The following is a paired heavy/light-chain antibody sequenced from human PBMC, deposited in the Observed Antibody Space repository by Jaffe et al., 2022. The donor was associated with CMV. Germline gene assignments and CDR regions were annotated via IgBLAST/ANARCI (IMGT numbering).Heavy chain of an antibody. Sequence: EVQLVESGGGLVQPGGSLRLSCAASGFTFSSYAMSWVRQAPGKGLEWVSAISGSGGSTYYADSVKGRFTISRDNSKNTLYLQMNSLRAEDTAVYYCAKAIYCSGGSCYYYYYYMDVWGKGTTVTVSS. D-gene: IGHD2-15*01. J-gene: IGHJ6*03. V-gene: IGHV3-23*04. CDR1: GFTFSSYA. CDR2: ISGSGGST. CDR3: AKAIYCSGGSCYYYYYYMDV.
Light chain of an antibody. CDR3: SSYTSSSTHVV. Sequence: QSALTQPPSVSGSPGQSVTISCTGTSSDVGSYNRVSWYQQPPGTAPKLMIYEVSNRPSGVPDRFSGSKSGNTASLTISGLQAEDEADYYCSSYTSSSTHVVFGGGTKLTVL. CDR2: EVS. CDR1: SSDVGSYNR. J-gene: IGLJ2*01. V-gene: IGLV2-18*02.